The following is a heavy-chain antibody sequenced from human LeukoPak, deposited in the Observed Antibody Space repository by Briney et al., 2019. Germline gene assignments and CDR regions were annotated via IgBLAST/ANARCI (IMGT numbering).Heavy chain of an antibody. Sequence: PGGSLRLSCAASGFTFSSYAMSWVRQAPGKGLEWVSAISGSGGSTYYADSVKGRFTISRDNYKNTLYLQMNSLRAEDTAVYYCAAYSGYGSYFDYWGQGTLVTVSS. CDR3: AAYSGYGSYFDY. CDR2: ISGSGGST. V-gene: IGHV3-23*01. J-gene: IGHJ4*02. D-gene: IGHD5-12*01. CDR1: GFTFSSYA.